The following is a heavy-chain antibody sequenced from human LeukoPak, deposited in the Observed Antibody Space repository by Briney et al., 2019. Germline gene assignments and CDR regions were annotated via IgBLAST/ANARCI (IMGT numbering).Heavy chain of an antibody. CDR1: GGSISSYY. Sequence: SETLSLTCTVSGGSISSYYWSRIRQPPGKGLEWIGYIYYSGSTNYNPSLKSRVTISVDTSKNQFSLKLSSVTAADTAVYYCAGVYDYYDSSGYYTVWYFDLWGRGTLVTVSS. CDR3: AGVYDYYDSSGYYTVWYFDL. CDR2: IYYSGST. J-gene: IGHJ2*01. D-gene: IGHD3-22*01. V-gene: IGHV4-59*01.